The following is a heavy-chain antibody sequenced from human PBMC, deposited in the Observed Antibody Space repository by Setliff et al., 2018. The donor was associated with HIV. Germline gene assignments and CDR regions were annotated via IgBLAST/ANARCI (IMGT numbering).Heavy chain of an antibody. D-gene: IGHD2-21*02. CDR2: FYSSRSN. CDR1: GGSINSGSHY. V-gene: IGHV4-61*02. CDR3: ARGVAVTAIPAYYYGLYF. J-gene: IGHJ6*02. Sequence: SETLSLTCTVSGGSINSGSHYWSWIRQPAGKGLEWIGRFYSSRSNSYNPSLKSRVTISVDTSKNQLSLRLSSVTAADTSLYYCARGVAVTAIPAYYYGLYFCGQGTTVTVSS.